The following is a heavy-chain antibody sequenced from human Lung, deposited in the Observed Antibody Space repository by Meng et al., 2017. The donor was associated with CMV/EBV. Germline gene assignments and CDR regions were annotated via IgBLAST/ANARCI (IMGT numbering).Heavy chain of an antibody. V-gene: IGHV4-30-4*08. Sequence: QVQLEESGPGLVDPSQTLSLTCTVSDDSINSGHNYWGWIRQPPGKGLEWIGYIYYSGNTFYNPSLKSRTAISVDTSKNQFSLKLRSVTAADTAVYYCARGSNTDINEFFDYWGQGTLVTVSS. J-gene: IGHJ4*02. CDR3: ARGSNTDINEFFDY. CDR2: IYYSGNT. D-gene: IGHD5-12*01. CDR1: DDSINSGHNY.